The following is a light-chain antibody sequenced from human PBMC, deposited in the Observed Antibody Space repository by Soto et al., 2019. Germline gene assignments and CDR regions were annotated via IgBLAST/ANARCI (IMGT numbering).Light chain of an antibody. CDR3: CSYAGSRTLDVV. J-gene: IGLJ2*01. CDR2: EGS. Sequence: QSVLTQPASVSGSPGQSITISCTGTSSNVGSYDIVSWYQQHPGKAPKLMIYEGSKRPSGVSNRFSGSKSGNTASLTISGLQAEDEAEYYYCSYAGSRTLDVVFGGGTKLTVL. CDR1: SSNVGSYDI. V-gene: IGLV2-23*03.